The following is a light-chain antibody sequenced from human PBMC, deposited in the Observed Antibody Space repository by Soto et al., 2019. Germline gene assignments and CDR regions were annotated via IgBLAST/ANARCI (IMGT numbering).Light chain of an antibody. Sequence: DIQMTQSPSTLSASVGDRVTITCRASQSISRWSAWYQQKPGKAPKLLISDASSLQSGVPSRFSGSTSGTELTLTISSLQPEDFATYYWQQYDSYPYTFGQGTKLEIK. CDR2: DAS. J-gene: IGKJ2*01. CDR1: QSISRW. V-gene: IGKV1-5*01. CDR3: QQYDSYPYT.